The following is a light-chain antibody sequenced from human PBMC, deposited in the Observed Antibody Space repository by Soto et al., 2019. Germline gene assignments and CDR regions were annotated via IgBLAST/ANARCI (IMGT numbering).Light chain of an antibody. J-gene: IGKJ4*01. Sequence: EILMTQSPLTLSVSPGEGATLSCRASQNIYSNLAWYQQRPGQAPRVLIYGASSRASGIPDRFSGSGSGTDFTLTINRLEPDDFAVYYCQQYKDWPPLTFGGGTRVESK. CDR2: GAS. CDR1: QNIYSN. CDR3: QQYKDWPPLT. V-gene: IGKV3D-15*01.